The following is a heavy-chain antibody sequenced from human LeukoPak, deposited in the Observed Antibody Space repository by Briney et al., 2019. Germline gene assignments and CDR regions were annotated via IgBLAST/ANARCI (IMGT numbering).Heavy chain of an antibody. CDR3: AREPRSSWYRVAFDI. D-gene: IGHD6-13*01. Sequence: ASVKVSCKASGYTFTSYDINRVRQATGQGLEWMGWMNPNSGNTGYAQKFQGRVTMTRNTSISAAYMELSSLRSEDTAVYYCAREPRSSWYRVAFDIWGQGTMVTVSS. J-gene: IGHJ3*02. V-gene: IGHV1-8*01. CDR1: GYTFTSYD. CDR2: MNPNSGNT.